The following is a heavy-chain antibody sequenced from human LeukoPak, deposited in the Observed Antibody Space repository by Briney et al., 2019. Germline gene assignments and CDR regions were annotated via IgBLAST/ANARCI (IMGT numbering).Heavy chain of an antibody. CDR3: ARAMSGDVFDY. D-gene: IGHD3-10*01. CDR2: INADSGST. CDR1: GYTFRNFY. J-gene: IGHJ4*01. V-gene: IGHV1-2*02. Sequence: ASVKVSCRALGYTFRNFYIHWVRQAPGKGFEWMGWINADSGSTQYVQKFQGRVTMTRDTSTSTVYMELDRLSSDDTAMYYCARAMSGDVFDYWGHGTLVIVSS.